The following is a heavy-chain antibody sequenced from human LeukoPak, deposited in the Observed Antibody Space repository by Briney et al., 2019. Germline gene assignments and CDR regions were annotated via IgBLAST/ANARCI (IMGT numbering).Heavy chain of an antibody. J-gene: IGHJ3*02. D-gene: IGHD2-15*01. CDR1: GYTFTGYY. Sequence: ASVKVSCKASGYTFTGYYMHWVRQAPGQGLEWMGRINPNSGGTNYAQKFQGRVTMTRDTSISTAYMELSRLRSDDTAVYYCASDLVYCSGGSCYFFGAFDIWGQGTMVTVSS. CDR2: INPNSGGT. V-gene: IGHV1-2*06. CDR3: ASDLVYCSGGSCYFFGAFDI.